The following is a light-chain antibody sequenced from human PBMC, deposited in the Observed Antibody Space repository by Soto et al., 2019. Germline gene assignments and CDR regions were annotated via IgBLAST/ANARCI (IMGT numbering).Light chain of an antibody. Sequence: IQMTKSPSSLSASVLYRVTITCLSIQSISSYLNWYQQKPGKAPKLLIYAASSLQSGVPSRFSGSGSGTDFTLTISSLQPEDFATYYCQQSYSTPPKLTFGGGTKVDIK. CDR2: AAS. J-gene: IGKJ4*01. CDR1: QSISSY. V-gene: IGKV1-39*01. CDR3: QQSYSTPPKLT.